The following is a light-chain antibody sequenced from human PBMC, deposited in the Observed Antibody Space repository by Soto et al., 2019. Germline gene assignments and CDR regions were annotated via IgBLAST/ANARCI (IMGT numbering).Light chain of an antibody. CDR1: QSVLYSSNNKNY. Sequence: DIVMTQSPDSLAVSLGERATINCKSSQSVLYSSNNKNYLAWYQQKPGQPPKLLIYWASTRESGVPDRFSGSGSGTDFTLTISSLQAEDVAVYHCQQYYSSPPTFGQGTKVEIK. J-gene: IGKJ1*01. V-gene: IGKV4-1*01. CDR3: QQYYSSPPT. CDR2: WAS.